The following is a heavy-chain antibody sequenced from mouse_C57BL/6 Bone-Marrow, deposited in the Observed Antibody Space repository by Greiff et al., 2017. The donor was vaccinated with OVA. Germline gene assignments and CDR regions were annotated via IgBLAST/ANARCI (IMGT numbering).Heavy chain of an antibody. Sequence: QVQLQQPGAELARPGASVKMSCKASGYTFTSYSMTWVKQRPGQGLEWIGYINPSSGYTNYNQKFKNKATLTVDTSSSTAYMQLSSLTAEDSAVYYGTRGVISAGAMDYWGQGTTLTVSS. CDR1: GYTFTSYS. CDR2: INPSSGYT. J-gene: IGHJ4*01. CDR3: TRGVISAGAMDY. D-gene: IGHD1-1*01. V-gene: IGHV1-4*01.